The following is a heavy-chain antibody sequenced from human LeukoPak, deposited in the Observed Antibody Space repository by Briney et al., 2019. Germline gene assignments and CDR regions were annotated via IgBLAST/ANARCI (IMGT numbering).Heavy chain of an antibody. V-gene: IGHV4-4*02. Sequence: SQTLSLTCTVSLDSTTSNFWSWVRQPPGKGLEWIGEIHRSGSPNYNPSLQSRVTISIDRSRNQIALELSSVTAADTAVYYCAREILGGFDPGAYWGQGTLVTVSS. J-gene: IGHJ4*02. CDR1: LDSTTSNF. CDR3: AREILGGFDPGAY. CDR2: IHRSGSP. D-gene: IGHD3-9*01.